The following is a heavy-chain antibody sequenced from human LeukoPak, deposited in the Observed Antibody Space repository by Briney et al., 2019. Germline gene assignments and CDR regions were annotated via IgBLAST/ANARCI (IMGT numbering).Heavy chain of an antibody. CDR2: INHSGST. V-gene: IGHV4-34*01. Sequence: SETLSLTCAVYGGSFSGYYWSWIRQPPGKGLEWIGEINHSGSTNYNPSLKSRVTMSVDTSKNKFSLKLSSVTAADTAVYYCARGGGQKDLSDYVWGSSRSYDYWGQGTLVTVSS. CDR1: GGSFSGYY. CDR3: ARGGGQKDLSDYVWGSSRSYDY. D-gene: IGHD3-16*02. J-gene: IGHJ4*02.